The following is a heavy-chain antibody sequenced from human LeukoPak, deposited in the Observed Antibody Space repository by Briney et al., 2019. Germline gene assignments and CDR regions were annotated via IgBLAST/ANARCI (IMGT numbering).Heavy chain of an antibody. Sequence: SETLSLTCTVSGYSISSGYYWGWIRQPPGKGLEWIGSIYHSGSTYYNPSLKSRVTISVDTSKNQFSLKLSSVTAADTAVYYCARVSAREVMVDYWGQGNLVTVSS. D-gene: IGHD2-21*01. V-gene: IGHV4-38-2*02. J-gene: IGHJ4*02. CDR3: ARVSAREVMVDY. CDR2: IYHSGST. CDR1: GYSISSGYY.